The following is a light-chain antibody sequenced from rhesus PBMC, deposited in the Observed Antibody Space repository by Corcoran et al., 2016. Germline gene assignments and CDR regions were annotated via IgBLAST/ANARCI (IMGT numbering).Light chain of an antibody. Sequence: DIQMTQSPSSLSASVGDRVTITCRASQGISSWLAWYQQKPGKAPKLLLYKASSVQSGFPSRFSGSGSGTDFTLTISSLQPEEFATYYCQQYNSAPPTFGQGTKVEIK. CDR3: QQYNSAPPT. CDR1: QGISSW. CDR2: KAS. J-gene: IGKJ1*01. V-gene: IGKV1-21*01.